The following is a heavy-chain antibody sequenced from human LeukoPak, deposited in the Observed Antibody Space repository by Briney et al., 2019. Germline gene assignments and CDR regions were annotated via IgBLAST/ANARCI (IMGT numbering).Heavy chain of an antibody. D-gene: IGHD6-19*01. CDR1: GFTFSSYG. CDR2: ISGSGGST. V-gene: IGHV3-23*01. CDR3: AKEQTASGWTFDY. Sequence: GGSLRLSWAAFGFTFSSYGMAGVAQAPGKGLEWVSAISGSGGSTYYADSVKGRFTISRDNSKNTLYLQMNSLRAEDTAVYYCAKEQTASGWTFDYCGQGTLVTVSS. J-gene: IGHJ4*02.